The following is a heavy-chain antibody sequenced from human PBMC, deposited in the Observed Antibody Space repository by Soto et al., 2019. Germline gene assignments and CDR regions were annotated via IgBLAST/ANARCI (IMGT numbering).Heavy chain of an antibody. D-gene: IGHD3-22*01. J-gene: IGHJ6*02. CDR1: GGSISSYY. V-gene: IGHV4-4*07. CDR3: AGDVRRYYYDSSGYSKEYYYYGMDV. Sequence: QVQLQESGPGLVKPSETLSLTCTVSGGSISSYYWSWIRQPAGKGLEWIGRIYTSGSTNYNPSPKSRVPLSVATSKNQFSLKLSSVTAADPALYYCAGDVRRYYYDSSGYSKEYYYYGMDVWGQGTTVTVSS. CDR2: IYTSGST.